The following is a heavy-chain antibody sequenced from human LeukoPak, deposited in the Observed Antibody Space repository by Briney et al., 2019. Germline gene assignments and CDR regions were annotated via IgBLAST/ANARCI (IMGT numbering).Heavy chain of an antibody. Sequence: SVKVSCKASGGTFSSYAISWVRQAPGQGLEWMGGIIPIFGTANYAQKFQGRVTITTDESTSTAYMELSSLRSEDTAVYYCARARYYYDSSAYNAFDIWGQGTMVTVSS. CDR1: GGTFSSYA. CDR3: ARARYYYDSSAYNAFDI. CDR2: IIPIFGTA. V-gene: IGHV1-69*05. D-gene: IGHD3-22*01. J-gene: IGHJ3*02.